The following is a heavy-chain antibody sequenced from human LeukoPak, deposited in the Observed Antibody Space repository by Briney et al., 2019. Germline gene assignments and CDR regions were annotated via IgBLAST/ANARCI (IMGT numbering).Heavy chain of an antibody. CDR1: GGSISSYY. J-gene: IGHJ5*02. CDR2: IYHSGST. CDR3: ARGVVQESVLLWFGELTWNWFDP. V-gene: IGHV4-39*07. Sequence: PSETLSLTCTVSGGSISSYYWGWIRQPPGKGLEWIGSIYHSGSTYYNPSLKSRVTISVDTSKNQFSLKLNSVTAADTAVYYCARGVVQESVLLWFGELTWNWFDPWGQGTLVTVSS. D-gene: IGHD3-10*01.